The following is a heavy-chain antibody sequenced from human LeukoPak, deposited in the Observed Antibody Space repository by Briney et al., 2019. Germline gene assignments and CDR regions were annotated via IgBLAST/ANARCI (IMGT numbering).Heavy chain of an antibody. CDR1: GGTFSSYA. CDR2: IIPIFGTA. V-gene: IGHV1-69*06. D-gene: IGHD3-22*01. J-gene: IGHJ4*02. Sequence: SVKVSCKASGGTFSSYAISWVRQAPGQGLEWMGGIIPIFGTANYAQKFQGRATITADKSTSTAYMELSSLRSDDTAVYYCARVFGYYDLDYWGQGTLVTVSS. CDR3: ARVFGYYDLDY.